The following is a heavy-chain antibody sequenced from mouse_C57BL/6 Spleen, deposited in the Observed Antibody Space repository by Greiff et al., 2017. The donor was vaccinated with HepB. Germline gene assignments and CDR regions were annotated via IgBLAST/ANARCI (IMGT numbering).Heavy chain of an antibody. V-gene: IGHV5-6*01. CDR3: AIHITTTFYYAMDY. CDR1: GFTFSSYG. D-gene: IGHD2-4*01. CDR2: ISSGGSYT. Sequence: VQLKQSGGDLVKPGGSLKLSCAASGFTFSSYGMSWVRQTPDKRLEWVATISSGGSYTYYPDSVKGRFTISRDNATNTLYLHMSSLKSEDTAMYYCAIHITTTFYYAMDYWGQGTSVTVSS. J-gene: IGHJ4*01.